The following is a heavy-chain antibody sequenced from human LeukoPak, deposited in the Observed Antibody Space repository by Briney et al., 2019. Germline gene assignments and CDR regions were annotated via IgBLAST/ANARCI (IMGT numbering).Heavy chain of an antibody. CDR2: ISGSGGST. CDR1: GFTFSSYA. J-gene: IGHJ4*02. D-gene: IGHD3-16*01. Sequence: GGSLRLSCAASGFTFSSYAMSWVRQAPGKGLEWVSAISGSGGSTYYADSVKGRFTISRDNSRDTRYPEMNSLRAEGTAVHYCAKGYYDYVWESYYFDYWGQGTLFTVSS. V-gene: IGHV3-23*01. CDR3: AKGYYDYVWESYYFDY.